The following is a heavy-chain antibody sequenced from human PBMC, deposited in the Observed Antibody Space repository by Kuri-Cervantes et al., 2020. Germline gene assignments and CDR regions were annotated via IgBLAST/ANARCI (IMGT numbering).Heavy chain of an antibody. CDR1: GYTFTSYG. Sequence: ASVKVSCKACGYTFTSYGISWVRQAPGQGLEWMGWISAFNGNTNYAQSFQGRVTMTTDTSTSTAYMELRSLRSDDTAVYYCYSSSHAFDIWGQGTMVTVSS. V-gene: IGHV1-18*01. D-gene: IGHD6-13*01. CDR2: ISAFNGNT. CDR3: YSSSHAFDI. J-gene: IGHJ3*02.